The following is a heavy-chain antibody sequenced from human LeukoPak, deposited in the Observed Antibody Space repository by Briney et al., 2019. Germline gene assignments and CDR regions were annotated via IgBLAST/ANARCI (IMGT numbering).Heavy chain of an antibody. CDR1: GFTFGDYA. CDR2: ISWNSGSL. D-gene: IGHD3-10*01. Sequence: PGRSLRLSCAASGFTFGDYAMHWVRQAPGKGLEWVSSISWNSGSLGYADSVKGRGTISRDNAKNSVYLQMNSLRAEDTALYYCAKDATSGSYYNHFFRRGMDVWGQGTTVTVSS. V-gene: IGHV3-9*01. CDR3: AKDATSGSYYNHFFRRGMDV. J-gene: IGHJ6*02.